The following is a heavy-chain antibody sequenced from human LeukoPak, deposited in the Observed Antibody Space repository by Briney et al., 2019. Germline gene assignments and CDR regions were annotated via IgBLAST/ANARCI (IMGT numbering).Heavy chain of an antibody. V-gene: IGHV4-34*11. CDR2: VYYSGST. J-gene: IGHJ4*02. D-gene: IGHD4-17*01. Sequence: PSETLSLTCAVYGGSFSGYYWSWIRQSPGKGLEWIGYVYYSGSTIYNPSLKSRVAISVDTSKNQFSLNLTSVTAADTAVYFCTRSRSINYGDYGWFFYWGQGTLVTVS. CDR1: GGSFSGYY. CDR3: TRSRSINYGDYGWFFY.